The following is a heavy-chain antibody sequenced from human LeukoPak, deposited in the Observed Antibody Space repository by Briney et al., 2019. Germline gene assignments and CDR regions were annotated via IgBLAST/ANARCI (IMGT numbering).Heavy chain of an antibody. D-gene: IGHD2-15*01. V-gene: IGHV3-7*02. CDR2: IKQDGSEK. CDR3: RCSGQRNSGWYFDL. J-gene: IGHJ2*01. CDR1: GFTFSNYW. Sequence: GGSLRLSCAASGFTFSNYWMSWVRQAPGKGLEWVANIKQDGSEKYYVDSVKGRFTISRDNAKNSLYLQMNSLRAEDTAVYYCRCSGQRNSGWYFDLWGRGTLVTVSS.